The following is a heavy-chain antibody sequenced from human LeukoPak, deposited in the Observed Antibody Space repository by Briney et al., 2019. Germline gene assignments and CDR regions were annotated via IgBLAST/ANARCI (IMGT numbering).Heavy chain of an antibody. CDR1: GGSINSDF. V-gene: IGHV4-59*01. Sequence: SGTLSLTCTVSGGSINSDFWSWIRQPPGKGLEWIGYIYYSGSTNYNPSLKSRVTISADTSKNQFSLKLSSVTAADTAVYYCARGVLANYYDSSPNWFDPWGQGTLVTVSS. D-gene: IGHD3-22*01. CDR3: ARGVLANYYDSSPNWFDP. CDR2: IYYSGST. J-gene: IGHJ5*02.